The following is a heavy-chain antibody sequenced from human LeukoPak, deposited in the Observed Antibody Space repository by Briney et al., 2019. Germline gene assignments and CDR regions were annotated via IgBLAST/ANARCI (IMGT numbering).Heavy chain of an antibody. CDR1: GFTFSSYG. J-gene: IGHJ4*02. CDR3: AKDFRVGPAEGLHY. CDR2: IRYDGSNK. Sequence: PGWSLRLSCAACGFTFSSYGMHWVRQAPGKGLEWVAFIRYDGSNKYYADSVKGRFTISRDNSKNTVYLQMNSLRAEDTAVYYCAKDFRVGPAEGLHYWGQGTLVTVSS. V-gene: IGHV3-30*02. D-gene: IGHD3/OR15-3a*01.